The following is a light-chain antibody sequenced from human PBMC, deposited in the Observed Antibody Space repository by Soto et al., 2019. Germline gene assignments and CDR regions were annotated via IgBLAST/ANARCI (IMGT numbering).Light chain of an antibody. CDR3: QQDGGSPLVT. CDR2: GAS. CDR1: QSISSGY. J-gene: IGKJ4*01. V-gene: IGKV3-20*01. Sequence: ETVLTQSPGTLSLSPGERATLSCRASQSISSGYLASYQQRPGQAPRLLISGASNRATGIPDRFRGSGSGTDFTLTISRLEAEDFAVYYCQQDGGSPLVTFGGGTKVEIK.